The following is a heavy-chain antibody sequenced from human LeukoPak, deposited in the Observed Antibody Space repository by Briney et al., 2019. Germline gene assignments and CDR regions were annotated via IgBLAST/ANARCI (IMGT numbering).Heavy chain of an antibody. Sequence: GSLKVSCKASGYTFTGYYMHWVRQAPGQGLEWMGWINPNSGGTNYAQKFQGRVTMTRDTSISRAYMELSRLRSDDTAVYYCARVRGQLVLFDIWGQGTMVTVSS. CDR1: GYTFTGYY. CDR3: ARVRGQLVLFDI. V-gene: IGHV1-2*02. CDR2: INPNSGGT. D-gene: IGHD6-6*01. J-gene: IGHJ3*02.